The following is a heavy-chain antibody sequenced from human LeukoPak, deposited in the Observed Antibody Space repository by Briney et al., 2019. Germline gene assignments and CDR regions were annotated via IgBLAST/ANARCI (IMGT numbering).Heavy chain of an antibody. CDR1: GYTFTSYG. D-gene: IGHD5-12*01. V-gene: IGHV1-18*01. CDR3: ARDLGGYSGYDKYYYYGMDV. J-gene: IGHJ6*02. Sequence: GASVKVSCKASGYTFTSYGISWVRQAPGQGLEWMGWISAYNGNTNYAQKLQGRVTMTTDTSTSTAYMELRSLRSDDTAVYYCARDLGGYSGYDKYYYYGMDVWGQGTTVTVSS. CDR2: ISAYNGNT.